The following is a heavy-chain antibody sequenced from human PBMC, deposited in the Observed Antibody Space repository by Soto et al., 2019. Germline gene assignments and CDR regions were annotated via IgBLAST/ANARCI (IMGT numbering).Heavy chain of an antibody. J-gene: IGHJ6*02. CDR1: GGSISSGGYS. CDR3: ARVPYDSSGYYSDFYYGMDV. D-gene: IGHD3-22*01. V-gene: IGHV4-30-2*01. CDR2: IYHSGST. Sequence: PSETLSLTCAVSGGSISSGGYSWSWIRQPPGKGLEWIGYIYHSGSTYYNPSLKTRVTISVDTSKNQLSLKLSSVTAADTAVYYCARVPYDSSGYYSDFYYGMDVWVQGTTVTVSS.